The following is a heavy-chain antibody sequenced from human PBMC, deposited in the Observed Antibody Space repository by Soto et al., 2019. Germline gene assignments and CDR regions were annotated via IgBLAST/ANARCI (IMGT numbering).Heavy chain of an antibody. CDR1: GFTFNTHW. CDR3: ARGGAMGVDY. Sequence: LRLSCTASGFTFNTHWMHWVRQAPGKGLVWVSRIYFDGITTNYADSVKGRLTVSRDNAKNTVYLHVDTLRDEDTAVYYCARGGAMGVDYWGQGTLVTVSS. V-gene: IGHV3-74*01. J-gene: IGHJ4*02. CDR2: IYFDGITT. D-gene: IGHD1-26*01.